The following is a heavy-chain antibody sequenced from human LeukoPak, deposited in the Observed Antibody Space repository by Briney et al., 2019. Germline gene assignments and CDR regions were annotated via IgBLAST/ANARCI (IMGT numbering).Heavy chain of an antibody. Sequence: ASVKVSCKASGYTFTGYYMHWVRQAPGQGLEWMGWINLNSGGTNYAQKFQGRVTMTRDTSISTAYMELSRLRSDDTAVYCCARDRVYCSSTSCAVGDAFDIWGQGTMVTVSS. CDR1: GYTFTGYY. V-gene: IGHV1-2*02. J-gene: IGHJ3*02. CDR2: INLNSGGT. D-gene: IGHD2-2*01. CDR3: ARDRVYCSSTSCAVGDAFDI.